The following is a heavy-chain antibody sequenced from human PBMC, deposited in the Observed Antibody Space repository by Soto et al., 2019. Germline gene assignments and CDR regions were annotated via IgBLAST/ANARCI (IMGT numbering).Heavy chain of an antibody. Sequence: GGSLRLSCAASGFTFSSYSMNWVRQAPGKGLEWVSYISSSSSTIYYADSVKGRFTISRDNAKNSLYLQMNSLRDEDTAVYYCAINQGSGPYGGMDAWGQGTSVTVAS. CDR1: GFTFSSYS. J-gene: IGHJ6*02. D-gene: IGHD6-19*01. CDR3: AINQGSGPYGGMDA. CDR2: ISSSSSTI. V-gene: IGHV3-48*02.